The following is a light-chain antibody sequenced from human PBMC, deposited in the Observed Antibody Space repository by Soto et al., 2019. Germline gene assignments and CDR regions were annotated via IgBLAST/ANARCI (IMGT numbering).Light chain of an antibody. J-gene: IGLJ2*01. CDR1: RLGDKY. CDR3: QTWDSSTVV. Sequence: SYELTQPPSVSVSPGQTASITCSGDRLGDKYVCWYQQKPGQSPVVVIYQDTKRPSGIPERFSGSNSGNTATLTISGTQTMDEAAYYCQTWDSSTVVFGGGTKLTVL. CDR2: QDT. V-gene: IGLV3-1*01.